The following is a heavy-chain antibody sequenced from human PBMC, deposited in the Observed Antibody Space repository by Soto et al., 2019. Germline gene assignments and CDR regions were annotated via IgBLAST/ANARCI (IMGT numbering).Heavy chain of an antibody. D-gene: IGHD3-10*01. J-gene: IGHJ4*02. Sequence: LRLSCAASGFTFSSYAMHWVRQAPGKGLEWVAVKSYDGSNKYYADSVKGRFTISRDNSKNTLYLQMNSLRAEDTAVYYCARTTGVKVVRGVISHWGQGTLVTVSS. V-gene: IGHV3-30-3*01. CDR3: ARTTGVKVVRGVISH. CDR1: GFTFSSYA. CDR2: KSYDGSNK.